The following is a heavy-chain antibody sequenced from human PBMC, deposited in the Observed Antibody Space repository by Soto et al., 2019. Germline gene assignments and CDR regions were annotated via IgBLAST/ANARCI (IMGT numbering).Heavy chain of an antibody. CDR1: GFSFSDYG. CDR3: AKDWVGGSNKYQLEY. J-gene: IGHJ4*02. CDR2: ISHDGIRE. D-gene: IGHD1-26*01. V-gene: IGHV3-30*18. Sequence: QVQLVESGGGVVQPGRSLRLSCAAGGFSFSDYGMHWVRQAPGKGLQWVAAISHDGIREHYADSVKGRFTASRDNSKKTVYLQLKSLRVEDTARYFCAKDWVGGSNKYQLEYWGQGTWSSSRQ.